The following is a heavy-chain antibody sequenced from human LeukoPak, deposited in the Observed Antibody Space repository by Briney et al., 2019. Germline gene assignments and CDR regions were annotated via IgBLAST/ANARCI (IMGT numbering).Heavy chain of an antibody. V-gene: IGHV1-3*01. J-gene: IGHJ6*02. CDR2: INAGNGNT. CDR1: GYTFTSYA. Sequence: ASVKVSCKASGYTFTSYAMHWVRQAPGQRLEWMGRINAGNGNTKYSQKFQGRVTITRDTSASTAYMELSSLRSEDTAVYYCASADAVAGTDYYYGMDVWGQGTTVTVSS. D-gene: IGHD6-19*01. CDR3: ASADAVAGTDYYYGMDV.